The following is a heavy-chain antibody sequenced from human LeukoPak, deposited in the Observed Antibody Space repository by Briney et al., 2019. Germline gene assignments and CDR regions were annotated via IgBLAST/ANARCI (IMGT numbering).Heavy chain of an antibody. CDR1: GGSISNYY. CDR2: IYYSGNT. V-gene: IGHV4-59*08. D-gene: IGHD3-9*01. Sequence: PSETLFLTCTVSGGSISNYYWSWIRQPPGKGLEWIGYIYYSGNTNYNPSLRSRVTISVDTSKNQFSLKLSSVTAADTAVYYCARGYYDILTGKGYFDYWGQGTLVTVSS. CDR3: ARGYYDILTGKGYFDY. J-gene: IGHJ4*02.